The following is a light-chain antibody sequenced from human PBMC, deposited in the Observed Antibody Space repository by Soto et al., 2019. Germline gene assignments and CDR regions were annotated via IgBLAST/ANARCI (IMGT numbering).Light chain of an antibody. J-gene: IGKJ5*01. V-gene: IGKV3-11*01. CDR3: QQRSNWPQIT. CDR1: HNIGSN. Sequence: EIVMTQSPATLSVSQGERVTFSCRASHNIGSNLAWYQHKPGQAPSLLIYDASNRATGIPARFSGSGSGTDFTLTISSLEPEDFAVYYCQQRSNWPQITFGQGTRLENK. CDR2: DAS.